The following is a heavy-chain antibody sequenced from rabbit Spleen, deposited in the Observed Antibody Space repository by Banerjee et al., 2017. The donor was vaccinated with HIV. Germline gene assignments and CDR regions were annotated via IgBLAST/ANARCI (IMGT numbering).Heavy chain of an antibody. CDR2: IAADSDGGT. V-gene: IGHV1S45*01. CDR1: GFSFSSSHW. Sequence: QEQLEESGGGLVKPEGSLTLTCTASGFSFSSSHWVYWVRQAPGKGLEWIACIAADSDGGTYYASWVNGRFSMSKTSSTTVTLQMTSLTAADTATYFCVRNFNLWGPGTLVTVS. CDR3: VRNFNL. J-gene: IGHJ4*01.